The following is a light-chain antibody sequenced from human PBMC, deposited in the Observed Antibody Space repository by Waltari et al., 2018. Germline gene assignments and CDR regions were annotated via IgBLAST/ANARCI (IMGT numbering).Light chain of an antibody. V-gene: IGLV2-23*02. Sequence: QSALTQPASVSGSPGQSITISCTGTTSDIGAYNIISWYQQYPGRVPKLIIYEATKRPSWVSDRFSGSKSGNTASLTISGLLAEDEADYYCCSYTGTATFLLFGGGTKLTVL. CDR2: EAT. CDR1: TSDIGAYNI. J-gene: IGLJ2*01. CDR3: CSYTGTATFLL.